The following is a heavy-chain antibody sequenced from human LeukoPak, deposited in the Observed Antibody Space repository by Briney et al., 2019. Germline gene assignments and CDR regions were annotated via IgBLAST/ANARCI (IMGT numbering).Heavy chain of an antibody. CDR1: GFTFDDYG. V-gene: IGHV3-20*04. J-gene: IGHJ4*02. D-gene: IGHD5-18*01. CDR3: ARRGGYSYEYGGNRYYDY. CDR2: INWNGGRT. Sequence: PGGSLRLSCAASGFTFDDYGMSWVRQAPGKGLEGVSGINWNGGRTVYADSVKGRFTTSRDNAKTSLYLQMNSLRAEDTALYYCARRGGYSYEYGGNRYYDYWGQGTLVTVSS.